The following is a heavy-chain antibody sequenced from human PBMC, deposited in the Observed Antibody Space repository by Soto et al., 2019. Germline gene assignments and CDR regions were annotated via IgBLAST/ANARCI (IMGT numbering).Heavy chain of an antibody. V-gene: IGHV3-30*18. CDR3: ANFLSSGYYSDY. D-gene: IGHD3-22*01. Sequence: QVQLVESGGGVVQPGRSLRLSCAASGFTFSSYGMHWVRQAPGKGLEWVAVISYDGSNKYYADSVKGRFTISRDNSKNTLYLQMNSLRAEDTAVYYCANFLSSGYYSDYWGQGTLVTVSS. CDR2: ISYDGSNK. J-gene: IGHJ4*02. CDR1: GFTFSSYG.